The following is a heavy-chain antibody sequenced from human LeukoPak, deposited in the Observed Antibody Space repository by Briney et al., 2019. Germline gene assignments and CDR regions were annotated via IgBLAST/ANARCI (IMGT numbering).Heavy chain of an antibody. CDR2: IRAGGGST. CDR3: AKDGGSGTGFDP. D-gene: IGHD3-10*01. V-gene: IGHV3-23*01. CDR1: GFTFSNYA. Sequence: GGSLRLSCAASGFTFSNYAMTWVRQAPGKGLEWVSGIRAGGGSTNFADSVRGRFTLSTDNSKNRLYLQMNSLRAEDAAIYYCAKDGGSGTGFDPWGQGTLVTASS. J-gene: IGHJ5*02.